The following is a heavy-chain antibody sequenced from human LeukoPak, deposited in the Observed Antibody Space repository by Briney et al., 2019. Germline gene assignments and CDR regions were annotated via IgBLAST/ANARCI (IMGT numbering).Heavy chain of an antibody. CDR1: GYTFTSYG. CDR2: ISAYNGNT. J-gene: IGHJ4*02. CDR3: ARGGYCTNGVCYKGAIDY. D-gene: IGHD2-8*01. V-gene: IGHV1-18*01. Sequence: ASVKVSCKASGYTFTSYGISWVRQAPGQGLEWMGWISAYNGNTNYAQKLQGRVTMTTDTSTSTAYMELRSLRSDDTAVYYSARGGYCTNGVCYKGAIDYWGQGTLVTVSS.